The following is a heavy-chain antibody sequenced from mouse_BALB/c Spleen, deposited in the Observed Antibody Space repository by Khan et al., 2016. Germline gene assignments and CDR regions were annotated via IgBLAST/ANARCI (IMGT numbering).Heavy chain of an antibody. CDR2: ISYSGNT. D-gene: IGHD2-10*02. Sequence: EVQLQESGPSLVKPSQTLSLTCSVTGDSITSGFWNWIRKFPGNKLEYMGYISYSGNTFYNPSLKSRISITRDTSKNQYSLQLNSVTTEDTATYYCTKYSLVYLDYWGQGTTLTVTS. J-gene: IGHJ2*01. CDR1: GDSITSGF. CDR3: TKYSLVYLDY. V-gene: IGHV3-8*02.